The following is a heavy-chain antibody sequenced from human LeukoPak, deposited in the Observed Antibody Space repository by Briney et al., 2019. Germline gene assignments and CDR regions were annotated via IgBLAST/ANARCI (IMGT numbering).Heavy chain of an antibody. V-gene: IGHV3-9*01. J-gene: IGHJ4*02. CDR3: AKETYGIDY. CDR1: WITFDDTA. CDR2: ISWNSGDI. D-gene: IGHD4-17*01. Sequence: GRLLIPSYAASWITFDDTAAHWVRQAPGKGLEWLSSISWNSGDIHYADSVKGRFTISRDNAKNSLYLQMNSLRAEDTALYYCAKETYGIDYWGQGTLVTVSS.